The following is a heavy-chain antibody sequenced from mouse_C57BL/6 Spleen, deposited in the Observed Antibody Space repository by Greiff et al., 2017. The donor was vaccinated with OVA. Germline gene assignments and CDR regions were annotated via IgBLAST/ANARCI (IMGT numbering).Heavy chain of an antibody. CDR1: GYTFTDYY. Sequence: EVQLQQSGPELVKPGASVKISCKASGYTFTDYYMNWVKQSHGKSLEWIGDINPNNGGTSYNQKFKGKATLTVDKSSSTASMELRSLTSEDSAVYYCARSPLYGSSYYWYFDVWGTGTTVTVSS. CDR3: ARSPLYGSSYYWYFDV. D-gene: IGHD1-1*01. V-gene: IGHV1-26*01. J-gene: IGHJ1*03. CDR2: INPNNGGT.